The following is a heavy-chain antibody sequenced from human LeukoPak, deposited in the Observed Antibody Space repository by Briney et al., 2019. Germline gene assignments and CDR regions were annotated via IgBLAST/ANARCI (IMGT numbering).Heavy chain of an antibody. CDR3: ARGMTVAANWFDP. J-gene: IGHJ5*02. Sequence: GGSLRLSCATSGFTFTTYWMNWVRQAPGKGLQWVANIKEDGSETHYVDSVKGRVTISRDNAKNSLYLQMDSLRAEDTGIYYCARGMTVAANWFDPWGQGTLVTVSS. CDR2: IKEDGSET. V-gene: IGHV3-7*04. D-gene: IGHD6-19*01. CDR1: GFTFTTYW.